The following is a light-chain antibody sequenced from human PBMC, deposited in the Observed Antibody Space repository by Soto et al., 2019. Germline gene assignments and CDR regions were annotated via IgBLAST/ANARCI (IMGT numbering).Light chain of an antibody. CDR2: DVS. V-gene: IGLV2-14*03. CDR1: SSDVGGFNY. J-gene: IGLJ1*01. Sequence: QSVLAQPASVSGSPGQSITISCTGTSSDVGGFNYVSWYQQYPGKAPKLLIYDVSNRPSGVSTRFSGSKSGNTASLTISGLQAEDEADYYCSSYTSNNTHVFGTGTKVTVL. CDR3: SSYTSNNTHV.